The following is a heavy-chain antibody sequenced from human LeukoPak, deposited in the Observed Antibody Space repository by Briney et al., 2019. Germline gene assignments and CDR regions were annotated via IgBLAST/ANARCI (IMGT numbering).Heavy chain of an antibody. J-gene: IGHJ4*02. CDR3: ARGRGYLSSNLDS. CDR2: MNPNSGHT. Sequence: ASVKVSCKASGYTFTSYDINWVRQTSGQGLEWMGWMNPNSGHTGYAQKFRGRLTMTRNTSIRTAYMELTRLRSEDTAVYFCARGRGYLSSNLDSWGQGTLVTVSS. D-gene: IGHD5-18*01. V-gene: IGHV1-8*01. CDR1: GYTFTSYD.